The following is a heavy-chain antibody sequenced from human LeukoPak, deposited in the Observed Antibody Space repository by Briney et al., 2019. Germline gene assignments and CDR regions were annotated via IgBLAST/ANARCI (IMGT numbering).Heavy chain of an antibody. V-gene: IGHV4-61*02. J-gene: IGHJ6*03. CDR3: ARDLESNFHSSSSPYYYYYYYMDV. D-gene: IGHD6-6*01. CDR1: GGSLSSGSYY. Sequence: SQTLSLTCTVSGGSLSSGSYYWSWIRQPAGKGLEWIGRIYTSGSTNYNPSLKSRVTISVDTSKNQFSLKLSSVTAADTAVYYCARDLESNFHSSSSPYYYYYYYMDVWGKGTTVTVSS. CDR2: IYTSGST.